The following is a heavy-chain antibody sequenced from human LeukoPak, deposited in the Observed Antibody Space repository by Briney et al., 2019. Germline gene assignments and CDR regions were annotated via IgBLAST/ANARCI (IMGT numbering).Heavy chain of an antibody. D-gene: IGHD3-3*01. J-gene: IGHJ4*02. CDR2: IYYSGST. CDR3: ATLYDFWSGSAGDY. V-gene: IGHV4-39*01. Sequence: SETLSLTRTVSGGSISSSSYYWGWIRQPPGKGLEWIGSIYYSGSTYYNPSLKSRVTISVDTSKNQFSLKLSSVTAADTAVYYCATLYDFWSGSAGDYWGQGTLVTVSS. CDR1: GGSISSSSYY.